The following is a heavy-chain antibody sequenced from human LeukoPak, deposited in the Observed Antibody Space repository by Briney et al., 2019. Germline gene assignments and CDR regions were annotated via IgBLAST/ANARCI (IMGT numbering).Heavy chain of an antibody. V-gene: IGHV1-24*01. D-gene: IGHD2-21*01. CDR1: GYTLTELS. CDR3: ATIPGGDDAFDI. Sequence: ASVKVSCKVSGYTLTELSMHWVRQAPGKGLEWMGGFDPEDGETIYAQKFQGRVTMTEDTSTDTAYMELSSLRSEDTAVYYCATIPGGDDAFDIWGPGTMVTVSS. CDR2: FDPEDGET. J-gene: IGHJ3*02.